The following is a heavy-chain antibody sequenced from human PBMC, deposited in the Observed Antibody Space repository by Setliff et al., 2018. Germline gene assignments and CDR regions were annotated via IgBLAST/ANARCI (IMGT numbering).Heavy chain of an antibody. CDR1: GGSISSSSYY. D-gene: IGHD3-16*01. Sequence: SETLSLTCTVSGGSISSSSYYWGWIRQPPGKGLEWIGSIYYSGSTYYNPSLKSRVTISVDTSKNQFSLKLSTVTAADTAVYYCVGLDFTDAFDIWGQGTMVTVSS. CDR3: VGLDFTDAFDI. CDR2: IYYSGST. J-gene: IGHJ3*02. V-gene: IGHV4-39*01.